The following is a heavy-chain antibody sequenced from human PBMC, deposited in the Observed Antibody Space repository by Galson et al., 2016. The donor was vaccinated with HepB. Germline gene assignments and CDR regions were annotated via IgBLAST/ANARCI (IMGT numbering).Heavy chain of an antibody. D-gene: IGHD6-19*01. CDR1: GFTFSNYD. Sequence: SLRLSCAASGFTFSNYDMNWVRQAPGKGLEWVSSIYTAGDTYYQDSVEGRFTVSRENGKDSLYLHMKSLRAGDTAVYFCARGSYSSDWYRSSAYDFGMDVWGKGTPVTVSS. J-gene: IGHJ6*04. CDR3: ARGSYSSDWYRSSAYDFGMDV. V-gene: IGHV3-13*01. CDR2: IYTAGDT.